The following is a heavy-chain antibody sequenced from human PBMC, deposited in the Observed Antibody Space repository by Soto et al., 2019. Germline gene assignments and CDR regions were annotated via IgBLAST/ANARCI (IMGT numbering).Heavy chain of an antibody. J-gene: IGHJ4*02. V-gene: IGHV1-2*02. D-gene: IGHD3-10*01. CDR2: INPNNGGT. CDR1: GYFFTSYY. CDR3: AREVTYGGGSFSLGL. Sequence: ASVKVSCKTSGYFFTSYYIHWVRQAPGQGLEWMGWINPNNGGTNSAQKFQGRVTMTSDTSINTAYMEITSLRSDDTALYYCAREVTYGGGSFSLGLWGQGTLVTVSS.